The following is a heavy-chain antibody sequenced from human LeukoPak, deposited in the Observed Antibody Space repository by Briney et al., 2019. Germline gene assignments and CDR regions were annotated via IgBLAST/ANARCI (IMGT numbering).Heavy chain of an antibody. Sequence: GASVKVSCTASGYTFTSYGISWVRQAPGQGLEWMGWISAYNGNTNYAQKLQGRVTMTTDTSTSTAYMELRSLRSDDTAVYYCARDKKRSYYYDSSGYYYFDYWGQGTLVTVSS. CDR3: ARDKKRSYYYDSSGYYYFDY. CDR2: ISAYNGNT. D-gene: IGHD3-22*01. CDR1: GYTFTSYG. V-gene: IGHV1-18*01. J-gene: IGHJ4*02.